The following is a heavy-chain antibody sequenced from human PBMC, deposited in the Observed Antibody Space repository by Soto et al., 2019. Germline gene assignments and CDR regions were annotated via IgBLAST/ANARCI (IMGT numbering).Heavy chain of an antibody. Sequence: ASVKVSCKASGYTFTSYGISWVRQAPGQGLEWMGWISADNGNTNYAQKLQGRVTITRDTSASTAYMELSSLRSEDTAVYYCARVYDYDFWSGTNDAFDIWGQGTMVTVSS. D-gene: IGHD3-3*01. J-gene: IGHJ3*02. CDR2: ISADNGNT. CDR1: GYTFTSYG. V-gene: IGHV1-18*01. CDR3: ARVYDYDFWSGTNDAFDI.